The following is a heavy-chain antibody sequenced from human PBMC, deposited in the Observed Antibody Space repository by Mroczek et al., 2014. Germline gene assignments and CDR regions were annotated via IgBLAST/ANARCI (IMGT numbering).Heavy chain of an antibody. CDR1: SGSISSYY. CDR2: IYTSGST. V-gene: IGHV4-4*07. J-gene: IGHJ6*03. CDR3: ARVRDSSSSGYYYMDV. D-gene: IGHD6-6*01. Sequence: QVQLQESGPGLVKPSETLSLTCTVSSGSISSYYWSWIRQPAGKGLEWIGRIYTSGSTNYNPSLKSRVTVSVDTSKNQFSLKLSSVTAADTAVYYCARVRDSSSSGYYYMDVWGKGTTVTVSS.